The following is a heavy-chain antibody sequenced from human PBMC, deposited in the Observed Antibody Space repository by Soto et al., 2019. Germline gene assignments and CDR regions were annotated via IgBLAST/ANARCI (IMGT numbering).Heavy chain of an antibody. CDR2: ISSTSTYI. D-gene: IGHD6-25*01. V-gene: IGHV3-21*01. CDR1: GFTFRTYS. CDR3: ARDLGVTATGPSLDY. J-gene: IGHJ4*02. Sequence: GGSLRLSCAASGFTFRTYSMNWVRQAPGKGLEWVSAISSTSTYIFYADSVKGRFTISRDNAKNSLYLQMNSLRAEYTAVYYCARDLGVTATGPSLDYWGKGTKVTVSS.